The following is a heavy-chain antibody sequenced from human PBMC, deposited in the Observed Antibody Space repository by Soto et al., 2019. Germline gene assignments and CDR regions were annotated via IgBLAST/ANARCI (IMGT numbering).Heavy chain of an antibody. J-gene: IGHJ4*02. CDR1: GGSISSYY. CDR2: IYYSGST. V-gene: IGHV4-59*01. Sequence: SETLSLTCTVSGGSISSYYWSWIRQPPGKGLEWIGYIYYSGSTNYNPSLKSRVTISVDTSKNQFSLKLSSVTAADTAVYYCARYGKASYLDYWGQGTLVTVSS. D-gene: IGHD3-10*01. CDR3: ARYGKASYLDY.